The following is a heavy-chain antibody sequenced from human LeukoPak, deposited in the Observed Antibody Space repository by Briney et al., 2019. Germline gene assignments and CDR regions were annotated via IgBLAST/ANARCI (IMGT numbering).Heavy chain of an antibody. V-gene: IGHV4-4*09. Sequence: PSETLSLTCTVSGGSISGYYWSWIRQPPGKGLEWIGYIYTSGSTNYNPSLKSRVTISVDTSKNQFSLKLSSVTAADTAVYYCARLVVRGEYFDYWGQGTLVTVSS. CDR1: GGSISGYY. D-gene: IGHD3-10*01. J-gene: IGHJ4*02. CDR3: ARLVVRGEYFDY. CDR2: IYTSGST.